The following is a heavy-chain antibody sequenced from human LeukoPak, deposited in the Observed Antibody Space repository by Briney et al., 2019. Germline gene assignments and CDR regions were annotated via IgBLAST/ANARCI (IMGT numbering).Heavy chain of an antibody. CDR2: IVVGSGNT. J-gene: IGHJ4*02. CDR1: GFTFTSSA. V-gene: IGHV1-58*02. Sequence: GPSVKVSCKASGFTFTSSAMQWVRQARGQRLEWIGWIVVGSGNTNYAQKFQERVTITRDMSTSTAYMELSSLRSEDTAVYYCAREDSGWYVDYWGQGTLVTVSS. D-gene: IGHD6-19*01. CDR3: AREDSGWYVDY.